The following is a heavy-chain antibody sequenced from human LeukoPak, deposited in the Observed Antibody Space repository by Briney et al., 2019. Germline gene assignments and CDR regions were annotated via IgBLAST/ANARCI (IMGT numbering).Heavy chain of an antibody. D-gene: IGHD6-19*01. V-gene: IGHV3-30*18. Sequence: GRSLRLSCAASGFTFSSYGMHWVRQAPGKGLEWVAVISYDGSNKYYADSVKGRFTISRDNSKNTLYLQMNSLRAEDTAVYYCAKDPYSIGWNYFDYWGQGTLVTVSS. J-gene: IGHJ4*02. CDR1: GFTFSSYG. CDR3: AKDPYSIGWNYFDY. CDR2: ISYDGSNK.